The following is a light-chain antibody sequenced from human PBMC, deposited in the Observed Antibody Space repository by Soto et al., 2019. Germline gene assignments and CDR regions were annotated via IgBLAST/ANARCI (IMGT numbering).Light chain of an antibody. Sequence: EIVMTQSPATLSVSPGEGATLSCRASQSVSSKLAWYQQKPGQAPRLLIYGASTRATGIPARFSGSGSGTEFTLIISSLQSEDSAVYYCQQYINWPRTFGQGTKVDIK. J-gene: IGKJ1*01. V-gene: IGKV3-15*01. CDR3: QQYINWPRT. CDR2: GAS. CDR1: QSVSSK.